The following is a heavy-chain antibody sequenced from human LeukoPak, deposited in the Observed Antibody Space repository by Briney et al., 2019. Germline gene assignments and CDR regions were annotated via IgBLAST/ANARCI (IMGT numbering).Heavy chain of an antibody. CDR2: ISSSSTI. CDR3: ARVRGSYIDY. J-gene: IGHJ4*02. D-gene: IGHD1-26*01. Sequence: GGSLRLSCAASGFTFSSYSMNWVRQAPGKGLEWVSYISSSSTIYYADSVKGRFTISRDNAKNSLYLQMNSLRAEDTAVYYCARVRGSYIDYWGQGTLVTVSS. V-gene: IGHV3-48*01. CDR1: GFTFSSYS.